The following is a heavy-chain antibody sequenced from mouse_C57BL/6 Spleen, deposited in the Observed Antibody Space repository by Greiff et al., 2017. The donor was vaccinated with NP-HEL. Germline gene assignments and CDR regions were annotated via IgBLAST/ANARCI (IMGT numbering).Heavy chain of an antibody. V-gene: IGHV5-17*01. D-gene: IGHD1-1*01. CDR3: AMDMIYYGSSYDY. CDR2: ISSGSSTI. CDR1: GFTFSDYG. J-gene: IGHJ2*01. Sequence: EVKLVESGGGLVKPGGSLKLSCAASGFTFSDYGMHWVRQAPEKGLEWVAYISSGSSTIYYADTVKGRFTISRDNAKNTLFLQKTSLRSEDTAMYYCAMDMIYYGSSYDYWGKGTTLTVSS.